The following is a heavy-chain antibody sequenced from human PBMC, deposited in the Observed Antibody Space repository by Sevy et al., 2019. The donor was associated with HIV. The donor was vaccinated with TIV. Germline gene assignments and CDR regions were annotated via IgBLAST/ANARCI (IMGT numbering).Heavy chain of an antibody. J-gene: IGHJ6*02. D-gene: IGHD3-3*01. CDR1: GFTFSSYA. Sequence: GGSLRLSCAASGFTFSSYAIHWVRQAPGKGLEWVAVIWYDGSNKYYADSVKGRFTISRDNSKNALHLQMKSLRAEDTPVYCCTRDDNDFWSGYYASENYYYGMDVWGQGTLVTVSS. CDR2: IWYDGSNK. CDR3: TRDDNDFWSGYYASENYYYGMDV. V-gene: IGHV3-33*01.